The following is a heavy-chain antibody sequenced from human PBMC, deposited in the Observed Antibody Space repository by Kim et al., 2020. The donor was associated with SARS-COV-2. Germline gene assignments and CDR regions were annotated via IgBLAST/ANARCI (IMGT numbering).Heavy chain of an antibody. J-gene: IGHJ6*02. Sequence: SVKVSCKASGGTFSSYAISWVRQAPGQGLEWMGGIIPIFGTANYAQKFQGRVTITADESTSTAYMELSSLRSEDTAVYYCARDRARIQLWHHRYYYYYGMDVWGQGTTVTVSS. CDR1: GGTFSSYA. D-gene: IGHD5-18*01. CDR3: ARDRARIQLWHHRYYYYYGMDV. CDR2: IIPIFGTA. V-gene: IGHV1-69*13.